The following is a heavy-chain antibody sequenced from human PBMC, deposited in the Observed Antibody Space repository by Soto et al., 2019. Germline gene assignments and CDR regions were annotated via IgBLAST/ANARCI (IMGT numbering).Heavy chain of an antibody. CDR2: ISWDGGST. J-gene: IGHJ6*02. Sequence: GGSLRLSCAASGFTFDDYTMHWVRQAPGKGLEWVSLISWDGGSTYYADSVKGRFTISRDNSKNSLYLQMNSLRTEDTALYYCAKDRGGYCSGGSCRQLYYYYYYGMDVWGQGTTVTVSS. CDR3: AKDRGGYCSGGSCRQLYYYYYYGMDV. CDR1: GFTFDDYT. V-gene: IGHV3-43*01. D-gene: IGHD2-15*01.